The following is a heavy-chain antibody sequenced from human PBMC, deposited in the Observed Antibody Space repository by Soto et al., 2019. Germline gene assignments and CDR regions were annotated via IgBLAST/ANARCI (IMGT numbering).Heavy chain of an antibody. J-gene: IGHJ5*02. CDR1: GGSISSGGYS. D-gene: IGHD2-15*01. V-gene: IGHV4-30-2*01. CDR3: DRAAVVRVQVWFDP. Sequence: SETLSLTCAVSGGSISSGGYSWSWIRQPPGKGLEWIGYMYHSGSTYYNPSLKSRVTISIDRSKNQFSLKLSSVTAADTAVYYCDRAAVVRVQVWFDPWGQGTLVTVSS. CDR2: MYHSGST.